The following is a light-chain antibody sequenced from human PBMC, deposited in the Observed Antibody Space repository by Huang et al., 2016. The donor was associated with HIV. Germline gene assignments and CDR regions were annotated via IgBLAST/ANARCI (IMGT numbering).Light chain of an antibody. J-gene: IGKJ3*01. CDR2: AAS. V-gene: IGKV1-9*01. Sequence: IQLTQFPSSLSASVGDRVTITCRASHDINSNLAWYQQRPGEAPKLLIYAASTLQSGVPARFSGIGSGTVFILTINDLQPEDFATYYCQQFNNFLFGPGTKVDVK. CDR1: HDINSN. CDR3: QQFNNFL.